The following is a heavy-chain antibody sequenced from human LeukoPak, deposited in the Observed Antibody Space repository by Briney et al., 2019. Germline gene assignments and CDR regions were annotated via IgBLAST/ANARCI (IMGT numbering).Heavy chain of an antibody. V-gene: IGHV3-7*01. J-gene: IGHJ4*02. Sequence: GGSPRLSCAASGFTFSSYWMSWVRQAPGKGLEWVANIKQDGSEKYYVDSVKGRFTISRDNAKNSLYLQMNSLRAEDTAVYYCASKGRYFDWLTPPHYWGQGTLVTVSS. CDR1: GFTFSSYW. D-gene: IGHD3-9*01. CDR2: IKQDGSEK. CDR3: ASKGRYFDWLTPPHY.